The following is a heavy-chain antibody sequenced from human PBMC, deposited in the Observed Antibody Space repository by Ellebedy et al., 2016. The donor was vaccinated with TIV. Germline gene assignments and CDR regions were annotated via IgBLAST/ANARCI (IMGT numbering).Heavy chain of an antibody. D-gene: IGHD3-16*01. Sequence: SETLSLXCTVSGYSISGGYYWGWIRQTPGKGLEWIGSMYHSGSTYYNPSLKSRVTMSVDTSKNQLSLKVNSVTAADTGVYYCARMRSYGFSTPAYWGQGTLVTVSS. V-gene: IGHV4-38-2*02. J-gene: IGHJ4*02. CDR1: GYSISGGYY. CDR3: ARMRSYGFSTPAY. CDR2: MYHSGST.